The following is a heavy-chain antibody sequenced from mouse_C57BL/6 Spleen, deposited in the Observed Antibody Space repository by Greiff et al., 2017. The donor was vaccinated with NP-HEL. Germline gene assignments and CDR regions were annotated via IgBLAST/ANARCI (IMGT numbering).Heavy chain of an antibody. CDR2: INPNYGTT. CDR1: GYSFTDYN. J-gene: IGHJ4*01. V-gene: IGHV1-39*01. CDR3: ARSRGGDYDLYYAMDY. Sequence: VQLKESGPELVKPGASVKISCKASGYSFTDYNMNWVKQSNGKSLEWIGVINPNYGTTSYNQKFKGKATLTVDQSSSTAYMQLNSLTSEDSAVYYCARSRGGDYDLYYAMDYWGQGTSVTVSS. D-gene: IGHD2-4*01.